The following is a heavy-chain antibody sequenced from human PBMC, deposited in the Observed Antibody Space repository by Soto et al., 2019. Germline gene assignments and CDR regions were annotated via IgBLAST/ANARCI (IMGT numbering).Heavy chain of an antibody. V-gene: IGHV4-39*01. D-gene: IGHD5-12*01. CDR3: VRHAQWIIRAY. J-gene: IGHJ4*02. CDR2: IYYDGNT. Sequence: SETLSLTCTVSGGSITSSSHYWGWIRQPPGKGLECIGNIYYDGNTYYNPSLKSRVTISLDTSKNQFSLKLSSVTAADTAVYYCVRHAQWIIRAYWGQGSLVTVSS. CDR1: GGSITSSSHY.